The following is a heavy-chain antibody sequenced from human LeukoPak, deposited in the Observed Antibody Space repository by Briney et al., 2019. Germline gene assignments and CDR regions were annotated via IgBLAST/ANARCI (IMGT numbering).Heavy chain of an antibody. CDR3: ARAIIDSAAAGPNDY. Sequence: SETLSLTCTVSGGSISSGDYYWSWIRQPPGKGLEWIGYIYYSGSTYYNPSLKSRVTISVDTSKNQFSLKLSSVTAADTAVYYCARAIIDSAAAGPNDYWGQGTLVTVSS. CDR2: IYYSGST. D-gene: IGHD6-13*01. CDR1: GGSISSGDYY. V-gene: IGHV4-30-4*01. J-gene: IGHJ4*02.